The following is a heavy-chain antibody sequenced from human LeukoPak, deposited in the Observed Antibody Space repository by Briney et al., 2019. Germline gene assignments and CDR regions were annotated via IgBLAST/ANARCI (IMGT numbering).Heavy chain of an antibody. Sequence: PSETLSLTCAVSGYSISSGFYWGWIRRPPGEGLEWIGTIYPSGSTYYNPSLNSRVAISVDTSKNQFSLTLSSVTAADTAIYYCARPRLRYYYYIDVWGNGTTVTVSS. CDR3: ARPRLRYYYYIDV. CDR2: IYPSGST. V-gene: IGHV4-38-2*01. D-gene: IGHD6-25*01. J-gene: IGHJ6*03. CDR1: GYSISSGFY.